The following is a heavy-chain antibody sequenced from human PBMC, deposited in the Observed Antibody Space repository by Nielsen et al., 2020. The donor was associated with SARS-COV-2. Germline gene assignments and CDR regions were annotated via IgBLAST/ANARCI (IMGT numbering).Heavy chain of an antibody. CDR2: IKAKTDGETT. J-gene: IGHJ1*01. CDR1: GFTFRNAW. CDR3: TTGGITMVRGVMQY. V-gene: IGHV3-15*01. D-gene: IGHD3-10*01. Sequence: GESLKISCVASGFTFRNAWMTWVRQAPGKGLEWVGRIKAKTDGETTDYAGPVKGRFTISRDDSKNTLYLQMNSLKTEDTAVYYCTTGGITMVRGVMQYWGQGTLVTVSP.